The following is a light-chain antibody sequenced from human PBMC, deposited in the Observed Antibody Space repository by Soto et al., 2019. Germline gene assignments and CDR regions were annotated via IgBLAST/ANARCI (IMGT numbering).Light chain of an antibody. V-gene: IGKV1-6*01. CDR2: DAS. Sequence: AIQMTQSPSSLSASVGDRVTITCRASQGVANDLSWYQQKPGTAPKLLICDASILQSGVPSRFSGSGSGTDFTLTISSLQPEDFATYYCLQDFSYPLTFGGGTKVEIK. J-gene: IGKJ4*01. CDR3: LQDFSYPLT. CDR1: QGVAND.